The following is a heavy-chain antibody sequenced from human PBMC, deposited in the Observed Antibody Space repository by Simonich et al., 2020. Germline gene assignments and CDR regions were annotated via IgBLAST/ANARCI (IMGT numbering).Heavy chain of an antibody. CDR2: IYHRGST. V-gene: IGHV4-38-2*01. Sequence: QVQLQESGPGLVKPSETLSLTCAVSGYSISSGYYWGWIRQPPGKGLEWIGGIYHRGSTYTTPSLKSRVTISVDTSKNQFSLKLSSVTAADTAVYYCARVGYSNYYYYGMDVWGQGTTVTVSS. J-gene: IGHJ6*02. CDR3: ARVGYSNYYYYGMDV. D-gene: IGHD6-13*01. CDR1: GYSISSGYY.